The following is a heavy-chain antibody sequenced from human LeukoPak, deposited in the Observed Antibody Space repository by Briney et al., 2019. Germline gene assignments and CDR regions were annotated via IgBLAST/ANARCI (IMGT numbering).Heavy chain of an antibody. CDR1: GFSLTTSGMC. V-gene: IGHV2-70*11. D-gene: IGHD1-26*01. Sequence: SGPTLVKPTQNLTLTCTFSGFSLTTSGMCVSRIRQSPGKALDWLARIDWDDDKYYSTSLKTRLTISKDTSKNQVVLTMTNMDPVDTATYYCAWIRRYSGSYYFDYWGQGTLVTVSS. CDR2: IDWDDDK. CDR3: AWIRRYSGSYYFDY. J-gene: IGHJ4*02.